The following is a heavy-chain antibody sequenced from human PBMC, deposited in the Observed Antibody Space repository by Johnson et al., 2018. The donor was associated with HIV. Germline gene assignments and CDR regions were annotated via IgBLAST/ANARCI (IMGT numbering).Heavy chain of an antibody. CDR3: AGRELDAFDI. J-gene: IGHJ3*02. CDR1: GFTFADYG. V-gene: IGHV3-30*02. Sequence: QMLLVESGGGVVQPGGSLRLSCAASGFTFADYGMHWVRQPPGKGLEWVAFIAHDESITHYADSVKGRFTMSRDNSKNTLYLHMKSLRPEDTSIYYCAGRELDAFDIWGQGTMVTVSS. D-gene: IGHD1-26*01. CDR2: IAHDESIT.